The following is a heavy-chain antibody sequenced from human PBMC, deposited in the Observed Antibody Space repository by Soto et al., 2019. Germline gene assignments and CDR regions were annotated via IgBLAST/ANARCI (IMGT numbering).Heavy chain of an antibody. V-gene: IGHV3-23*01. J-gene: IGHJ4*02. CDR2: ISVTPGIT. CDR3: SKWSVYGDL. D-gene: IGHD4-17*01. Sequence: EMQLLESGGGLVQPGGSLRLSCAASGFTMSTYSVTWVRQAPGEGLEWVSGISVTPGITFYADSVKGGFTISRVSSNNAAHLQMNSLRAEDTAMYFCSKWSVYGDLWGQGTLVTVSS. CDR1: GFTMSTYS.